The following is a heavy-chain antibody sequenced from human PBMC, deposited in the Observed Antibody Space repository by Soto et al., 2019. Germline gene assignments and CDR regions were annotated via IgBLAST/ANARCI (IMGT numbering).Heavy chain of an antibody. V-gene: IGHV1-18*01. J-gene: IGHJ3*02. CDR1: GYTFNSYG. CDR2: ISAYYDNP. D-gene: IGHD4-17*01. CDR3: ARDRAYGDVDDAFDI. Sequence: QVQLVQSGAEVKKPGASVKVSCKASGYTFNSYGISWVRQAPGQGLEWMGWISAYYDNPNYAQEFQGRVTMTTDTSTSTAYMELRSLRSDDTALYYCARDRAYGDVDDAFDIWGQGTMVTVSS.